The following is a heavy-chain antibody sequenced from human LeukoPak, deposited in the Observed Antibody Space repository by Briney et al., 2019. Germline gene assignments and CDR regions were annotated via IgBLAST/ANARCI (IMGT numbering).Heavy chain of an antibody. CDR1: GGTFSSYA. CDR3: ARARGGELLEY. Sequence: ASVKVSCKASGGTFSSYAISWVRQAPGQGLEWMGGIIPIFGTANYAQKFQGRVTMTTDTSTSTAYMELRSLRSEDSAVYYCARARGGELLEYWGQGTLVTVSS. D-gene: IGHD3-10*01. J-gene: IGHJ4*02. V-gene: IGHV1-69*05. CDR2: IIPIFGTA.